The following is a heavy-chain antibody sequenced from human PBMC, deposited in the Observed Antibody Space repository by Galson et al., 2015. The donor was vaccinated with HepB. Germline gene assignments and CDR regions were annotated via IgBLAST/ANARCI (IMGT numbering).Heavy chain of an antibody. V-gene: IGHV1-3*01. CDR3: ARGIITMVRGVITMGPDY. CDR1: GYTFTSYA. D-gene: IGHD3-10*01. J-gene: IGHJ4*02. CDR2: INAGNGNT. Sequence: SVKVSCKASGYTFTSYAMHWVRQAPGQRLEWMGWINAGNGNTKYSQKFQGRVTITRDTSASTAYMELSSLRSEDTAVYYCARGIITMVRGVITMGPDYWGQGTLVTVSS.